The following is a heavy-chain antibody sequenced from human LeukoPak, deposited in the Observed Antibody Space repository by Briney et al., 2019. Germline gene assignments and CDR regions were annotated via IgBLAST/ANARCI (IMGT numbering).Heavy chain of an antibody. CDR2: ISSSSSTI. Sequence: PGGSLRLSCAASGFTFSSYSMNWVRQAPGKGLERVSYISSSSSTIYYADSVKGRFTISRDNAKNSLYLQMNSLRAEDTAVYYCARSRVIFGVVHDYWGQGTLVTVSS. J-gene: IGHJ4*02. V-gene: IGHV3-48*01. CDR1: GFTFSSYS. CDR3: ARSRVIFGVVHDY. D-gene: IGHD3-3*01.